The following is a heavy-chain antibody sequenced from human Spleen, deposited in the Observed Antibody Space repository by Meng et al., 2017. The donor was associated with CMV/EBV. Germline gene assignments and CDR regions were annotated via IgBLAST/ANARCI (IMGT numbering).Heavy chain of an antibody. D-gene: IGHD6-6*01. CDR2: ISSSSSYI. CDR1: GFTFSSYS. Sequence: GESLKISCAASGFTFSSYSMNWVRQAPGKGLEWVSSISSSSSYIYYADSVKGRFTISRDNAKNSLYLQMNSLRAEDTAVYYCASYSSSSEAFDYWGQGTLVTVSS. J-gene: IGHJ4*02. V-gene: IGHV3-21*01. CDR3: ASYSSSSEAFDY.